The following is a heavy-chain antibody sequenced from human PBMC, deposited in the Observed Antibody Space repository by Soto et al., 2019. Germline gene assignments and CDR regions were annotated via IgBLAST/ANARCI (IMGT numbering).Heavy chain of an antibody. Sequence: PSETLSLTCTVSGGSISSGGYYWSWIRQHPGKGLEWIGYIYYSGSTYYNPSLKSRVTISVDTSKNQFSLKLSSVTAADTAVYYCARDRRLEGVWFDPWGQGTLVTVSS. CDR1: GGSISSGGYY. CDR3: ARDRRLEGVWFDP. J-gene: IGHJ5*02. V-gene: IGHV4-31*03. D-gene: IGHD1-1*01. CDR2: IYYSGST.